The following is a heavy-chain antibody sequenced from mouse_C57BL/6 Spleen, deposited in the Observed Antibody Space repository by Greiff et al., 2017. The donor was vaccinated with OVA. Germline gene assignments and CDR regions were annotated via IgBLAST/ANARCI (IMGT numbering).Heavy chain of an antibody. J-gene: IGHJ3*01. CDR2: IRNKANGYTT. V-gene: IGHV7-3*01. Sequence: EVQVVESGGGLVQPGGSLSLSCAASGFTFTDYYMSWVRQPPGKALEWLGFIRNKANGYTTEYSASVKGRFTISRDNSQSILYLQMNALRAEDSATYYCAGGYGGFAYWGQGTLVTVSA. D-gene: IGHD2-2*01. CDR1: GFTFTDYY. CDR3: AGGYGGFAY.